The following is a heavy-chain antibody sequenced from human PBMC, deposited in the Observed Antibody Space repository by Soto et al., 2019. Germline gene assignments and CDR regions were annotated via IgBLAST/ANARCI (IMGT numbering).Heavy chain of an antibody. J-gene: IGHJ4*02. Sequence: GGSLRLSCAASGFTFSSYGMHWVRQAPGKGLEWVAVISYDGSNKYYADSVKGRFTISRDNSKNTLYLQMNSLRAEDTAVYYCAKDADYGGNYDSDYWGQGTLVTVSS. CDR3: AKDADYGGNYDSDY. D-gene: IGHD4-17*01. V-gene: IGHV3-30*18. CDR2: ISYDGSNK. CDR1: GFTFSSYG.